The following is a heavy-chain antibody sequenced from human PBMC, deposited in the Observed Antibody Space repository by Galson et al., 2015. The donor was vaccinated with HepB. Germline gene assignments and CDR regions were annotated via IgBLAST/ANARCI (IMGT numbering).Heavy chain of an antibody. D-gene: IGHD3-16*02. CDR3: ARVAMITFGGVIV. CDR1: GGSISSSSYY. Sequence: ETLSLTCTVSGGSISSSSYYWGWIRQPPGKGLEWIGSIYYSGSTYYNPSLKSRVTISVDTSKNQFSLKLSSVTAADTAVYYCARVAMITFGGVIVWGQGTLVTVSS. J-gene: IGHJ4*02. V-gene: IGHV4-39*07. CDR2: IYYSGST.